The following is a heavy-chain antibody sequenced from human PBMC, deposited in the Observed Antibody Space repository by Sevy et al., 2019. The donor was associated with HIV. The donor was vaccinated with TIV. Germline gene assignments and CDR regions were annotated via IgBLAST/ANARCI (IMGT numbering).Heavy chain of an antibody. CDR1: GYRFSNYW. D-gene: IGHD3-9*01. J-gene: IGHJ4*02. V-gene: IGHV5-51*01. Sequence: GESLKISCKGSGYRFSNYWIGWVRQMPGKGLEWMGIIYPGDSETRYRPSFQGQVTISADKSISTAYLQWSSLKASDTAMYYCASSASAILGAIEYWGQGTLVTVSS. CDR2: IYPGDSET. CDR3: ASSASAILGAIEY.